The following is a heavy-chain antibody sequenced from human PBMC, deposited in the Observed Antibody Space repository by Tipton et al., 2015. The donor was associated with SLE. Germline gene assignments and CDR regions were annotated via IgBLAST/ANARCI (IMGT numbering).Heavy chain of an antibody. Sequence: TLSLTCTVSGGSISSSSYHWGWIRQPPGKGLEWIGHIFHIGSAYYNPSLKSRVTISIDTSTNQFSLKVKSVTAADTAVYYCARLADGNRNWFDPWGQGTLVTVSS. J-gene: IGHJ5*02. CDR3: ARLADGNRNWFDP. D-gene: IGHD6-13*01. V-gene: IGHV4-39*07. CDR1: GGSISSSSYH. CDR2: IFHIGSA.